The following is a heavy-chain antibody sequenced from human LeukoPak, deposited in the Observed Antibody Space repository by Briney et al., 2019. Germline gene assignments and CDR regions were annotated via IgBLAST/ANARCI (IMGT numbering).Heavy chain of an antibody. CDR1: GGTFSSYA. CDR2: IIPILGRA. D-gene: IGHD3-22*01. J-gene: IGHJ3*02. V-gene: IGHV1-69*04. CDR3: ARQYYYDSSGYYGAFDI. Sequence: ASVKVSCKASGGTFSSYAISWVRQAPGQGLEWMGRIIPILGRANYAQKFQGRVTIIADKSTSTAYMELRSLTSEDTAVYYCARQYYYDSSGYYGAFDIWGQGTMVTVSS.